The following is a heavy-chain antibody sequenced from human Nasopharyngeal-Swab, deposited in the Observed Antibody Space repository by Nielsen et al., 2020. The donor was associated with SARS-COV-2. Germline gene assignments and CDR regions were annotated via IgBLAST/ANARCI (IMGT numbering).Heavy chain of an antibody. CDR1: GGSISSGGYY. J-gene: IGHJ4*02. CDR3: ARDSGWSGYYLGYFDY. CDR2: IYSRGST. D-gene: IGHD3-3*01. Sequence: SETLSLTCAVSGGSISSGGYYWSWIRQHPVKGLEWIGYIYSRGSTYYNPSLKSRVTISVDTSKNQFSLKLSSVTAADTAVYYCARDSGWSGYYLGYFDYWGQGTLVTVSS. V-gene: IGHV4-31*11.